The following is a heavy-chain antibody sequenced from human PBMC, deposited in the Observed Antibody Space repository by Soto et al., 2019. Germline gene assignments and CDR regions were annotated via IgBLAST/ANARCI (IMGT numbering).Heavy chain of an antibody. CDR1: GYTFTSYY. J-gene: IGHJ4*02. CDR3: ARATRSGSPHFDH. D-gene: IGHD5-12*01. CDR2: INPSGDST. V-gene: IGHV1-46*01. Sequence: ASVKVSCNASGYTFTSYYMHWVRQAPGQGLEWMGIINPSGDSTSYAQEFQGRVTMTSETSTSTLYMELSSLRSEDTAVYYCARATRSGSPHFDHWGQGTLVTVSS.